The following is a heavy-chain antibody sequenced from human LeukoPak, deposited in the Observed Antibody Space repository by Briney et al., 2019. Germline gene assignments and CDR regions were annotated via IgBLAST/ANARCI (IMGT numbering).Heavy chain of an antibody. J-gene: IGHJ4*02. V-gene: IGHV3-7*01. D-gene: IGHD3-22*01. CDR2: IKQDGSEK. Sequence: GGSLRLSCAASGFIFSSYWMSWVRQAPGKGLEWVANIKQDGSEKYYVDSVKGRFTISRDNAKNSLYLQMNSLRAEDTAVYYCVRGGYYYDSSGYYDYWGQGTLVTVSS. CDR1: GFIFSSYW. CDR3: VRGGYYYDSSGYYDY.